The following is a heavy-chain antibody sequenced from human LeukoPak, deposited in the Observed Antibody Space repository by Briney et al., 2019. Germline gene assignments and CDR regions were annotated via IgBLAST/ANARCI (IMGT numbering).Heavy chain of an antibody. CDR1: GFTFSSYG. V-gene: IGHV3-30*03. D-gene: IGHD2-8*02. Sequence: PGGSLRLSCAASGFTFSSYGMHWVRQAPGKGLEWVAVISYDGSNKYYADSVKGRFTISRDNAKNSLYLQMRSLRAEDTAVYYCARDPPTVLADFDYWGQGTLVTVSS. CDR2: ISYDGSNK. CDR3: ARDPPTVLADFDY. J-gene: IGHJ4*02.